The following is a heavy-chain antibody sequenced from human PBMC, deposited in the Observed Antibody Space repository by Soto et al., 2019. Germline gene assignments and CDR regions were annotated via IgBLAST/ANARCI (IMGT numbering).Heavy chain of an antibody. CDR2: ISAYNGNT. CDR1: GYTFTSYG. J-gene: IGHJ6*02. V-gene: IGHV1-18*01. D-gene: IGHD6-13*01. Sequence: QVQLVQSGAEVKKPGASLKVSCKASGYTFTSYGISWVRQAPGQGLEWMGWISAYNGNTNYDQKIQGRVTMTTDTSTRTAYMELRSLRSDDTAVYSCARAPHISSWIHITSGGLYGRDVWGQGTTVTGSS. CDR3: ARAPHISSWIHITSGGLYGRDV.